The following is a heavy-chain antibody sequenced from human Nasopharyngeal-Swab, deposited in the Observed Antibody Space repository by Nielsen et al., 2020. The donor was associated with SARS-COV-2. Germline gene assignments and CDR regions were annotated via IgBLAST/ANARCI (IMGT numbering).Heavy chain of an antibody. D-gene: IGHD5-12*01. CDR3: AKDREGQYTGYDWMVGYFDY. V-gene: IGHV3-30*18. CDR2: ISCAGSNK. Sequence: GESLKISCAASGFTFSSYGLHWVRQAPGKGLEWVAVISCAGSNKLYADSVKGRFTISRDKSKNTLYLQMNSLRAEDTAVYYCAKDREGQYTGYDWMVGYFDYWGQGTLVTVSS. J-gene: IGHJ4*02. CDR1: GFTFSSYG.